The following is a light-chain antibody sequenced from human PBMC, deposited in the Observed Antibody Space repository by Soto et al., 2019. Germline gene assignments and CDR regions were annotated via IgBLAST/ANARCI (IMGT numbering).Light chain of an antibody. CDR3: NSYTTRSTVV. V-gene: IGLV2-14*03. CDR2: HVS. CDR1: SSDVGAYNY. Sequence: QSVLTQPASVSGSPGQSITISCTGTSSDVGAYNYVSWYQQHPGKVPKLMIYHVSNRPSGVSHRFSGSKSGDTASLTISGLQAEDEAEYYCNSYTTRSTVVFGGGTQLTVL. J-gene: IGLJ2*01.